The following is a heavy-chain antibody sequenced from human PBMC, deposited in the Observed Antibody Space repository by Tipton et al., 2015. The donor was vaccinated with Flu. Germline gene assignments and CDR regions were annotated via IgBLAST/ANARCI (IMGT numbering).Heavy chain of an antibody. CDR3: ATWTYLDHNLDL. J-gene: IGHJ6*02. CDR2: IYYSGNT. CDR1: GGSITTSFYY. Sequence: TLSLTCDVSGGSITTSFYYWAWIRQPPGKGLEWLGSIYYSGNTYYNPSLKSRVSISVDTSKSQFSLNEISVTAADTAVYYCATWTYLDHNLDLWGQGTTVTVSS. D-gene: IGHD1-26*01. V-gene: IGHV4-39*07.